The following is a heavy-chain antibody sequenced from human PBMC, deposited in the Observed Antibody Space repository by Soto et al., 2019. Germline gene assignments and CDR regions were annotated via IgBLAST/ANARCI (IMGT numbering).Heavy chain of an antibody. CDR2: ISYDGSNK. J-gene: IGHJ4*02. Sequence: GGSLRLSCAASGFTFSSYGMHWVRQAPGKGLEWVAVISYDGSNKYYADSVKGRFTISRDNSKNTLYLQMNSLRAEDTAVYYCAKDGSSSWYSDYWGQGTLVTVSS. V-gene: IGHV3-30*18. D-gene: IGHD6-13*01. CDR1: GFTFSSYG. CDR3: AKDGSSSWYSDY.